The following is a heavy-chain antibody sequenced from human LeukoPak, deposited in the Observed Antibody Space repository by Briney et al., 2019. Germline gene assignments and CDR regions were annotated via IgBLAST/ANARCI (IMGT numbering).Heavy chain of an antibody. V-gene: IGHV4-34*01. CDR2: INHSGST. D-gene: IGHD5-24*01. J-gene: IGHJ4*02. CDR1: GGSFSGYY. Sequence: SETLTLTCAVYGGSFSGYYWSWIRQPPGKGLEWIGEINHSGSTNYNPSLKSRVTISVDTSKNQFSLKLSSVTAADTAVYYCARGGRDGYNYRYWGQGTLVTVSS. CDR3: ARGGRDGYNYRY.